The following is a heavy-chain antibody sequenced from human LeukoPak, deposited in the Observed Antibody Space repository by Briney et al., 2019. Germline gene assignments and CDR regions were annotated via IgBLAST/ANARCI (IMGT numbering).Heavy chain of an antibody. J-gene: IGHJ4*02. CDR2: ISSSSSYI. V-gene: IGHV3-21*04. Sequence: GGSLRLSCAASGFTFSSYSMNWVRQAPGKGLEWVSSISSSSSYIYYADSVKGRFTISRDNAKNSLYLQMNSLRAEDTALYYCARVSLLAFDYWGQGTLVTVSS. CDR3: ARVSLLAFDY. D-gene: IGHD2-8*02. CDR1: GFTFSSYS.